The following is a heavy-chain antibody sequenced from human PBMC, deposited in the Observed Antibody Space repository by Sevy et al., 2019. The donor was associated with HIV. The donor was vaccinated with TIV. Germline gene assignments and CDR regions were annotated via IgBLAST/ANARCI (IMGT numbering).Heavy chain of an antibody. CDR3: ARDRRNYGGQYFDY. CDR1: GFTFSDYY. J-gene: IGHJ4*02. V-gene: IGHV3-11*06. D-gene: IGHD1-7*01. CDR2: MSSGTSYT. Sequence: GESLKISCAASGFTFSDYYMSWIRQAPGKGLEWVSYMSSGTSYTNYADSVKGRFTISRDNAKNSRYLQMNSLRAEDTAVYYCARDRRNYGGQYFDYWGQGTLVTVSS.